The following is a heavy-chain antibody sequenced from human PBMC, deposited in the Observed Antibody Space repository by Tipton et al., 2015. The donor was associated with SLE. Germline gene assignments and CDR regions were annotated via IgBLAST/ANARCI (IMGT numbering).Heavy chain of an antibody. CDR2: IKQEGSEK. V-gene: IGHV3-7*01. CDR3: ERDLFRSSSLVLDY. CDR1: GFTFSSYW. Sequence: SLRLYCAASGFTFSSYWMSWVRQAPGKGLEWVANIKQEGSEKYYVDSVKGRFTISRDNAKNSLYLQMNSLSAEDTAVYYCERDLFRSSSLVLDYWGQGTMVTVSS. J-gene: IGHJ4*02. D-gene: IGHD6-13*01.